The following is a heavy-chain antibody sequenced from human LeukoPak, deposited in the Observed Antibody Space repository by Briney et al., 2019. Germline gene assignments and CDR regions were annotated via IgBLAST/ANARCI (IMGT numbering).Heavy chain of an antibody. D-gene: IGHD6-13*01. CDR3: ARSSIAAATYFDY. CDR1: GFTFSDYY. J-gene: IGHJ4*02. V-gene: IGHV3-11*04. CDR2: ISSSGSTI. Sequence: GGSLRLSCAASGFTFSDYYMSWIRQAPGKGLGWVSYISSSGSTIYYADSVKGRFTISRDNAKNSLYLQMNSLRAEDTAVYYCARSSIAAATYFDYWGQGTLVTVSS.